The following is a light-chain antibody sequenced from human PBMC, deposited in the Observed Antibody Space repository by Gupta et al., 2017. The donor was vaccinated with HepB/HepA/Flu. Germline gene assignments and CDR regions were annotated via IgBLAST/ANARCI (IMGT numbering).Light chain of an antibody. CDR1: SSDVGGSNY. Sequence: QSALTQPRSVSVSPGQSVIISCTGTSSDVGGSNYVSWYQQHPDKAPKVIIYDVSKRPSGVPDRFSGSKSGNTASLTISGLQAEDEADYYCCSYAGRYTKIFGGGTKLTVL. J-gene: IGLJ2*01. V-gene: IGLV2-11*01. CDR2: DVS. CDR3: CSYAGRYTKI.